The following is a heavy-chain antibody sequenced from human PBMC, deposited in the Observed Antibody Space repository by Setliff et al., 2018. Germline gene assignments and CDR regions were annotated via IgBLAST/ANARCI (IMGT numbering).Heavy chain of an antibody. CDR2: IXXXXXX. Sequence: SETLSLTCTVSGGSISTYYWSWIRQPPEXXLXXXAYIXXXXXXXXXXXXXXRXXISVDTSKNQFSLKMSSMTAADTAVYYCARFLNPRDGYQNSPGFDFWGQGTLVTVSS. D-gene: IGHD5-12*01. CDR1: GGSISTYY. CDR3: ARFLNPRDGYQNSPGFDF. V-gene: IGHV4-59*01. J-gene: IGHJ4*02.